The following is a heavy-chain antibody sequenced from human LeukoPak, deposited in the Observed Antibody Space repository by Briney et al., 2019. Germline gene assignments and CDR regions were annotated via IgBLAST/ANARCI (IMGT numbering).Heavy chain of an antibody. CDR1: GYSFINYW. CDR2: IFLGDSDT. CDR3: ARFLDTANLYYMDV. Sequence: GESLKISCKGSGYSFINYWIGWVRQMPGKGLEWMGIIFLGDSDTRYSPSFQGQVTISADKSISTAYLQWSSLKASDTAMYYCARFLDTANLYYMDVWGKGTTVTVSS. J-gene: IGHJ6*03. D-gene: IGHD5-18*01. V-gene: IGHV5-51*01.